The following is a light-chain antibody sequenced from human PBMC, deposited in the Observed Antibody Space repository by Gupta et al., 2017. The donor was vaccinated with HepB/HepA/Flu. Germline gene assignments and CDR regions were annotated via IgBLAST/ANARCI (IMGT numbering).Light chain of an antibody. CDR1: QNLLFSDGNTF. CDR3: VKGTHGPLT. J-gene: IGKJ4*01. CDR2: RVS. Sequence: DVVMTQSPLSLPVTLGQSASISCRSSQNLLFSDGNTFLHWFQQRPGQSPRRLIYRVSNRDSGVPDRFSGSGSGTDFTREISRVEAEDVAVDYCVKGTHGPLTFGGGTXVEIK. V-gene: IGKV2-30*01.